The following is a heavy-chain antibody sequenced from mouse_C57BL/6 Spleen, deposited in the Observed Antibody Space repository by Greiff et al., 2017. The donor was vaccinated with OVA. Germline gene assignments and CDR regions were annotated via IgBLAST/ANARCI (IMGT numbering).Heavy chain of an antibody. J-gene: IGHJ4*01. D-gene: IGHD2-5*01. Sequence: QVQLQQSGAELVKPGASVKLSCKASGYTFTSYWMHWVKQRPGQGLEWIGMIHPNSGSTNYNEKFKSKATLTVDKSSSTAYMQLSSLTSEDSAVXYCARGSNALYAMDYWGQGTSVTVSS. CDR3: ARGSNALYAMDY. CDR1: GYTFTSYW. V-gene: IGHV1-64*01. CDR2: IHPNSGST.